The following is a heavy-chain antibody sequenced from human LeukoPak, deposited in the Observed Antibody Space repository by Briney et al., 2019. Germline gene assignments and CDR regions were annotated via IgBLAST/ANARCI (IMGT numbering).Heavy chain of an antibody. CDR3: ARRLDYYDSRTYYRSFDY. CDR1: GYTFTDYY. V-gene: IGHV1-2*02. Sequence: GASVEVSCKASGYTFTDYYMHWVRQAPGQGLEWMGWINPNSGGTNYAQNFQGRVTMTRDTSISTAYMELSRLTSDDTAVYYCARRLDYYDSRTYYRSFDYWGQGTLVTVSS. D-gene: IGHD3-22*01. CDR2: INPNSGGT. J-gene: IGHJ4*02.